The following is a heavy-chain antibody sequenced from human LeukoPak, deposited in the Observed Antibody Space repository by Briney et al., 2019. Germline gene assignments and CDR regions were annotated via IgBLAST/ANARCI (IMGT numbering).Heavy chain of an antibody. D-gene: IGHD3-3*02. CDR1: GFTFSSYA. CDR3: AGKLADGGMDV. Sequence: AGGSLRLSCAASGFTFSSYAMSWVRQAPGKGLEWVSAISGSGGSTYYADSVKGRFTISRDNAKNSLYLQMNSLRAEDTALYYCAGKLADGGMDVWGQGTTVTVSS. V-gene: IGHV3-23*01. CDR2: ISGSGGST. J-gene: IGHJ6*02.